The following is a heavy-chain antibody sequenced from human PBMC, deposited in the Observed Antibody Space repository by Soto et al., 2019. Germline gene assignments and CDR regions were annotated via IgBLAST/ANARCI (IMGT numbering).Heavy chain of an antibody. D-gene: IGHD3-22*01. CDR2: TYYNGTT. V-gene: IGHV4-59*13. CDR3: ARYYYDTSGYYYDY. J-gene: IGHJ4*02. CDR1: GGSISSYY. Sequence: SETLSLTCTVSGGSISSYYWSWIRQPPGKGLEWIGYTYYNGTTNYNPSLKSRVTMSVGTSKNQFSLKLSSVTAADTAVYYCARYYYDTSGYYYDYWGQGSLVTSPQ.